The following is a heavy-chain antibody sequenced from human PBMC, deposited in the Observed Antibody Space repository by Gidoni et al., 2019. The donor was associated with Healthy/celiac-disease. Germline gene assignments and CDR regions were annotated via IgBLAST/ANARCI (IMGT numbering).Heavy chain of an antibody. V-gene: IGHV4-39*01. CDR1: GGSISSSSYY. CDR3: ATRDDAFDI. CDR2: IYYSGST. Sequence: QLQLQESGPGLGKPSETLSTTCTVSGGSISSSSYYWGWIRQPPGKGLEWIGSIYYSGSTYYNPSLKSRVTISVDTSKNQFSLKLSSVTAADTAVYYCATRDDAFDIWGQGTMVTVSS. J-gene: IGHJ3*02.